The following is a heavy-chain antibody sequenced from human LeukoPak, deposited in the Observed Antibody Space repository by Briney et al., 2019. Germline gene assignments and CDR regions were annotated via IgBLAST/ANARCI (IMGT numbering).Heavy chain of an antibody. CDR1: GFTFRVYA. CDR2: ISGSGGST. CDR3: AKDLKRYCSSTSCYPFDY. Sequence: GGSLRLSCVASGFTFRVYALTWVRQAPGKGLEWVSAISGSGGSTYYADSVKGRFTISRDNSKNTLYLQMNSLRAEDTAVYYCAKDLKRYCSSTSCYPFDYWGQGTLVTVSS. J-gene: IGHJ4*02. D-gene: IGHD2-2*01. V-gene: IGHV3-23*01.